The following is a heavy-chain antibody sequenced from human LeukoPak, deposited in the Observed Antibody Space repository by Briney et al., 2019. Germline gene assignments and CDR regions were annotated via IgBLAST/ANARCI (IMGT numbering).Heavy chain of an antibody. CDR1: GFTFSSYA. CDR2: ISYDGSNK. Sequence: TGGSLRLSCAASGFTFSSYAMHWVRQAPGKGLEWVAVISYDGSNKYYADSVKGRFTISRDNSKNTLYLQMNSLRAEDTAVYYCARDGGGAPFDPWGQGTLVTVSS. D-gene: IGHD3-10*01. J-gene: IGHJ5*02. V-gene: IGHV3-30-3*01. CDR3: ARDGGGAPFDP.